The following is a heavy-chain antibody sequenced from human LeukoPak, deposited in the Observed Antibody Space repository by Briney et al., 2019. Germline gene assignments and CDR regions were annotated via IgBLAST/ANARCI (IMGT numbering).Heavy chain of an antibody. V-gene: IGHV3-7*01. D-gene: IGHD2/OR15-2a*01. J-gene: IGHJ1*01. CDR1: GFIFSNYW. Sequence: TGGSLRLSCEASGFIFSNYWMSWVRQAPGKGLEWVANIKYDGSETYYVDSVKGRFTISRDNGKNSLYVQMNSLSVEDTAVYYRATYSTLNARDFQHWGQGTLVAVSS. CDR2: IKYDGSET. CDR3: ATYSTLNARDFQH.